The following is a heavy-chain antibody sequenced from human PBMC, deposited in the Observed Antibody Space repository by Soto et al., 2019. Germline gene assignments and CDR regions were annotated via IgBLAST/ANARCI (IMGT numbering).Heavy chain of an antibody. CDR3: ARGDQYDILLRYYAMDV. V-gene: IGHV3-30-3*01. D-gene: IGHD2-15*01. CDR1: GFTFSKFD. J-gene: IGHJ6*02. Sequence: QVQLVESGGGVVPPGTSLRLSCVASGFTFSKFDMHWIRQTQDKRLQWVAFIAYDGINKYYTGSVKGRFTVSRDNSKSTVYMQMNNLGLEDTATYFCARGDQYDILLRYYAMDVLGLGTTVTISS. CDR2: IAYDGINK.